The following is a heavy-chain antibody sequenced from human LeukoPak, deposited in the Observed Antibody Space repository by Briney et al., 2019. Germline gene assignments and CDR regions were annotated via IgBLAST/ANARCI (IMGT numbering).Heavy chain of an antibody. CDR3: ARDYCSSTSCLFDY. CDR2: INPNSGDT. Sequence: ASVKVSCKASGYTFTAYHMHWVRQAPGQGLEWMGRINPNSGDTNYAQKFQGRVTMTRDTSISTAYMELSRLRSDDTAVYYCARDYCSSTSCLFDYWGQGTLVSVSS. CDR1: GYTFTAYH. J-gene: IGHJ4*02. V-gene: IGHV1-2*06. D-gene: IGHD2-2*01.